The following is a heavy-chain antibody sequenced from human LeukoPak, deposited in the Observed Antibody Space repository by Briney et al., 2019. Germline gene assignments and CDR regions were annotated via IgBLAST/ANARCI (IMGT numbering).Heavy chain of an antibody. J-gene: IGHJ4*02. CDR3: ARDSDYYDSSGYYDY. CDR2: IYTSGST. D-gene: IGHD3-22*01. CDR1: GGSISSGSYY. Sequence: PSETLSLTCTVSGGSISSGSYYWSWIRQPAGKGLEWIGRIYTSGSTNYNPSLKSRVTISVDTSKNQFSLKLSSVTAADTALYYCARDSDYYDSSGYYDYWGQGTLVTVSS. V-gene: IGHV4-61*02.